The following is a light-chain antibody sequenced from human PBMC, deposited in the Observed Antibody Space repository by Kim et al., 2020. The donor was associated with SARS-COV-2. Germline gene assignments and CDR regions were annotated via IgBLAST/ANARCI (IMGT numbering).Light chain of an antibody. V-gene: IGLV1-44*01. Sequence: GQRVTISCSGSSSNIGSNSVNWYVQLPGMAPKLLIYSSSHRPSGVPDRFSGSKSGTSASLAISELQSEDEADYYCAAWDDSLSALLFGGGTQLTVL. CDR1: SSNIGSNS. CDR2: SSS. CDR3: AAWDDSLSALL. J-gene: IGLJ2*01.